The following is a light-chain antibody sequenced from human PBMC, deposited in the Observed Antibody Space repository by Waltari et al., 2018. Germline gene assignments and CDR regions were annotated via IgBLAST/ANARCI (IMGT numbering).Light chain of an antibody. CDR3: MQGTHWPLT. CDR1: RTLLHSDGKNY. J-gene: IGKJ4*01. Sequence: DIVMSQSPLSLAVTPGEPASISCWSSRTLLHSDGKNYLDWYLQKPGQSPQLLIYLGSNRASGVPDRCSGSGSGTDFTLKISRVEAEDVGVYYCMQGTHWPLTFGGGTKVEIK. V-gene: IGKV2-28*01. CDR2: LGS.